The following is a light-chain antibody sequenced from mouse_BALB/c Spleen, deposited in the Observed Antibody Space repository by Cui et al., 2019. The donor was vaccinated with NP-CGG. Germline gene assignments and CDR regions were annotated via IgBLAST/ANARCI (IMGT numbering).Light chain of an antibody. V-gene: IGLV1*01. CDR3: ALWYSNHWV. Sequence: QAVVTQESALTTSPGETVTLTCRSSTGAVTTSNYANWVQEKPDHLVTGLRGGTNNRDQGVPARFSGSLIGDKAALTITGAQTEDEAIYFCALWYSNHWVFGGGTKLTVL. CDR2: GTN. CDR1: TGAVTTSNY. J-gene: IGLJ1*01.